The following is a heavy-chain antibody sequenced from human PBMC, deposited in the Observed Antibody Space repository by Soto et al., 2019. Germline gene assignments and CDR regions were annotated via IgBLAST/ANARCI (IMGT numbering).Heavy chain of an antibody. Sequence: GPTLVNPTQTLTLTCTFSGFSLSTSGVGVGWIRQPPGKALEWLALIYWDDDKRYSPSLKSRLTITKDTSKNQVVLTMTNMDPVDTATYYCAHRYYYDSSEYPREFDYWGQGTLVTVSS. CDR1: GFSLSTSGVG. J-gene: IGHJ4*02. CDR3: AHRYYYDSSEYPREFDY. V-gene: IGHV2-5*02. D-gene: IGHD3-22*01. CDR2: IYWDDDK.